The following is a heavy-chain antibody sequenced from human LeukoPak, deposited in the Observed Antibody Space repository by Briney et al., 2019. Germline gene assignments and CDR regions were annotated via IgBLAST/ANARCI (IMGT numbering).Heavy chain of an antibody. J-gene: IGHJ4*02. V-gene: IGHV4-39*01. CDR3: ARLSWIQLWTDIDY. CDR1: GGSLSSSSYY. D-gene: IGHD5-18*01. Sequence: SETLSLTCTVSGGSLSSSSYYWGWIRQPPGKGLEWIGSIYYSGSTYYNPSLKSRVTISVDTSKNQFSLKLSSVTAADTAVYYCARLSWIQLWTDIDYWGQGTLVTVSS. CDR2: IYYSGST.